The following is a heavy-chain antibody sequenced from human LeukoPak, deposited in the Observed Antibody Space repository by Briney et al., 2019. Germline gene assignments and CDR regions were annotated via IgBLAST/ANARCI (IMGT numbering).Heavy chain of an antibody. CDR1: GFTFSSYT. CDR2: ISSGSSTI. V-gene: IGHV3-48*01. CDR3: ARRGAGSYFDY. Sequence: PGGSLRLSCAASGFTFSSYTMNWVRQAPGKGLEWVSYISSGSSTIYYADSLKGRFIISRDNARNSLYLQMNSLRAEDTAVDYCARRGAGSYFDYWGQGTLVTVSS. D-gene: IGHD6-19*01. J-gene: IGHJ4*02.